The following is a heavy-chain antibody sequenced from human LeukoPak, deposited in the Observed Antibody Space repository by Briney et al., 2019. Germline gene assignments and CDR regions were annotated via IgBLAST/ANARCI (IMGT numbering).Heavy chain of an antibody. V-gene: IGHV4-39*02. CDR1: GGSISSSSYY. CDR3: ARDNIAVTHFDY. D-gene: IGHD6-19*01. J-gene: IGHJ4*02. Sequence: SSETLSLTCTVSGGSISSSSYYWGWIRQPPGKGLEWIGSIYYSGSTYYNPSLKSRVTISVDTSKNQFSLKLSSVTAADTAVYYCARDNIAVTHFDYWGQGTLVTVSS. CDR2: IYYSGST.